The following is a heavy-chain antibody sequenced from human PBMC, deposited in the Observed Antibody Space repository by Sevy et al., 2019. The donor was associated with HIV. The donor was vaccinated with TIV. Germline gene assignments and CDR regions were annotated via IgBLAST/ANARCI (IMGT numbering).Heavy chain of an antibody. D-gene: IGHD6-19*01. CDR2: IYPGDSDT. Sequence: GESLKISCKGSGYSFTNYWIGWVRQIPGQGLEWVAIIYPGDSDTRYSPSFQGQVTISADRSISTAYLQWSSLKASDTAMYYCARPRSSGWYAGLDAFDMWGQGTMVTVSS. CDR3: ARPRSSGWYAGLDAFDM. J-gene: IGHJ3*02. CDR1: GYSFTNYW. V-gene: IGHV5-51*01.